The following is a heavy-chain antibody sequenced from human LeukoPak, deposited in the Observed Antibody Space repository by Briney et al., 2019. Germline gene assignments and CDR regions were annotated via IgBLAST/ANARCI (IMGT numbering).Heavy chain of an antibody. D-gene: IGHD3-16*02. CDR3: ARDSYVWGSYRLEPLDAFDI. J-gene: IGHJ3*02. V-gene: IGHV4-4*07. CDR2: IYTCGST. CDR1: GGSISSYY. Sequence: SETLSLTCTVSGGSISSYYWSWIRQPAGKGLEWIGRIYTCGSTNYNPSLKSRVTMSVDTSKNQFSLKLSSVTAADTAVYYCARDSYVWGSYRLEPLDAFDIWGQGTMVTVSS.